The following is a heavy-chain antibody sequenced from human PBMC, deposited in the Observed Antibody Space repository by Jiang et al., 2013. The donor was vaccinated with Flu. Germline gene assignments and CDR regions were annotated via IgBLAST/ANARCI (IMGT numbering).Heavy chain of an antibody. V-gene: IGHV2-5*02. CDR3: AHRRGEWGAFDI. D-gene: IGHD2-8*01. Sequence: RQPPAKALEWLALLYWGDDERYRPSLKTRLTITKDTSKNQVVLTLTNVDPADTATYYCAHRRGEWGAFDIWGQGDNGHRLF. CDR2: LYWGDDE. J-gene: IGHJ3*02.